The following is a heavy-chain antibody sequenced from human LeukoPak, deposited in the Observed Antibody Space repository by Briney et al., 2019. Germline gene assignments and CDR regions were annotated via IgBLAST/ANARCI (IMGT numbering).Heavy chain of an antibody. Sequence: SETLSLTCAVSGGSISSSNWWSWVRQPPGKGLEWIGEIYHSGSTNYNPSLKSRVTISVDTSKDQFSLKLSSVTAADTAMYFCARQGYADFSSRPFDYWGQGTLVTVSS. V-gene: IGHV4-4*02. CDR3: ARQGYADFSSRPFDY. CDR2: IYHSGST. D-gene: IGHD4-17*01. CDR1: GGSISSSNW. J-gene: IGHJ4*02.